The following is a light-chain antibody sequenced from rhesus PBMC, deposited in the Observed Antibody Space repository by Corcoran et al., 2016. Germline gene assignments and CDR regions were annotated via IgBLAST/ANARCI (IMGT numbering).Light chain of an antibody. V-gene: IGKV1-19*01. CDR3: QQYDDFPFT. CDR2: GRS. Sequence: DIQMTQSPSSLSASVGDKVTITCHASQDIYSWLAWYQQKPGKAPKPLIYGRSILPPGVPSRFSGSGSGTDYTLTISSLQPEDFATYYCQQYDDFPFTFGPGTKLDIK. CDR1: QDIYSW. J-gene: IGKJ3*01.